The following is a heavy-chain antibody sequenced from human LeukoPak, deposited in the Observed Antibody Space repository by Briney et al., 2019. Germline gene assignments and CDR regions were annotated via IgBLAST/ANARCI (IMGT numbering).Heavy chain of an antibody. CDR1: GYTFTGYY. CDR2: INPNSGGT. Sequence: ASVKVSCKASGYTFTGYYMHWVRQAPGQGLEWMGWINPNSGGTNYAQKIQGRVTMTRDTSISTAYMELSRLRSDDTAVYYCARERGQQLVRSWFDPWGQGTLVTVSS. D-gene: IGHD6-13*01. V-gene: IGHV1-2*02. J-gene: IGHJ5*02. CDR3: ARERGQQLVRSWFDP.